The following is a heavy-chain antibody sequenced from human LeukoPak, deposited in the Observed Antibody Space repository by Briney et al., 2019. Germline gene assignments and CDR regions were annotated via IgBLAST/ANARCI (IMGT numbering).Heavy chain of an antibody. Sequence: SETLSLTCAVYGGSFSGYYWSWIRQPPGKGLEWIGEINHSGSTNYNPSLKSRVTISVDTSKNRFSLKLSSVTAADTAVYYCARGSSGSYYPYYYYYYMDVWGKGTTVTVSS. CDR3: ARGSSGSYYPYYYYYYMDV. D-gene: IGHD1-26*01. CDR1: GGSFSGYY. V-gene: IGHV4-34*01. CDR2: INHSGST. J-gene: IGHJ6*03.